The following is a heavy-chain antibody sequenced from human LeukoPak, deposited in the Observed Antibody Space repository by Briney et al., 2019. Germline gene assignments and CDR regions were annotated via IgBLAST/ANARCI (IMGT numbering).Heavy chain of an antibody. CDR1: GFTFNSCA. D-gene: IGHD5-24*01. V-gene: IGHV3-23*01. J-gene: IGHJ6*03. CDR3: AKGGPARMSYYYYYMDV. CDR2: ISDSGGRI. Sequence: GGSLRLSCAASGFTFNSCAMTWVRQAPGKGLEWVSLISDSGGRIYYADSVKGRFTISRDNSKNTLYLQMNSLRAEDTAVYYCAKGGPARMSYYYYYMDVWGKGTTVTISS.